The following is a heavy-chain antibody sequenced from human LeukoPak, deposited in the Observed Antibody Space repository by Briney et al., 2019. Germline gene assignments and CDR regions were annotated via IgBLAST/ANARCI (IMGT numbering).Heavy chain of an antibody. CDR1: GVSISSHY. CDR2: IYTSGST. J-gene: IGHJ4*02. D-gene: IGHD1-26*01. Sequence: PSETLSLTCTVSGVSISSHYWSWIRQPAGKGLEWIGRIYTSGSTNYNASLKSRVSMSVDTSKNQFSLKLSSVTAADTAVFYCARENSGSYREFDYWGQGTLVTVSS. V-gene: IGHV4-4*07. CDR3: ARENSGSYREFDY.